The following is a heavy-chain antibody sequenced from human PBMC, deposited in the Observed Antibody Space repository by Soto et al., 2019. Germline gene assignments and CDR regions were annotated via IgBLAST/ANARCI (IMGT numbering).Heavy chain of an antibody. J-gene: IGHJ6*02. CDR3: AREGDVPYYYYGMDV. D-gene: IGHD2-21*02. CDR1: AYTFPDYV. Sequence: ASVKVSCKASAYTFPDYVINWVRQASGQGLEWMGWMNPKRGNTGYAQKFQDRVTMTRNTSIGTAYMELRSLRFDDTAVYYCAREGDVPYYYYGMDVWGQGTTVTVSS. V-gene: IGHV1-8*02. CDR2: MNPKRGNT.